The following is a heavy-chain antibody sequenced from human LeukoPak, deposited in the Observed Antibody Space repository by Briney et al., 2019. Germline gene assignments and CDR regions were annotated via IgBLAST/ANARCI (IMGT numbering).Heavy chain of an antibody. CDR3: ARRAVAGTGNFDY. Sequence: AGGSLRLFCAASGFTFSSYGMHWVRQAPGKGLEWVAFIRHDGDNKYYADSVKGRFTISRDNSKNTLYLQMNSLRADDTAVYYCARRAVAGTGNFDYWGQGTLVTVSS. CDR2: IRHDGDNK. J-gene: IGHJ4*02. D-gene: IGHD6-19*01. V-gene: IGHV3-30*02. CDR1: GFTFSSYG.